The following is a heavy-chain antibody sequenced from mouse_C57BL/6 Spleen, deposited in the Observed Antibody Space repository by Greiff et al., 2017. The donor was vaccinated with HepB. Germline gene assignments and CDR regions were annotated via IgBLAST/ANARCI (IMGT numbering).Heavy chain of an antibody. CDR1: GYTFTDYE. Sequence: VQLQQSGAELVRPGASVTLSCKASGYTFTDYEMHWVKQTPVQGLEWIGAIDPETGGTAYNQKFKGKAILTADKSSSTAYMELRSLTSEDSAVYYCTRRRLRLEYYFDYWGQGTTLTVSS. D-gene: IGHD2-4*01. CDR3: TRRRLRLEYYFDY. V-gene: IGHV1-15*01. J-gene: IGHJ2*01. CDR2: IDPETGGT.